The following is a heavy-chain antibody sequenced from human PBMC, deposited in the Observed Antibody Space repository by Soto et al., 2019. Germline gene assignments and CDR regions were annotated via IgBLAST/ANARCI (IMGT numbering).Heavy chain of an antibody. Sequence: QVQLQQWGAGLLKPSETLSLTCAVYGGSFSGYYWSWIRQPPGKGLEWIGEINHSGSTNYNPSLKGPITISVNTSKNPFSLKVSSVTAADTGVYYCARVSGIYYHGIDVRGQGTTVTVSS. CDR1: GGSFSGYY. J-gene: IGHJ6*02. V-gene: IGHV4-34*01. CDR3: ARVSGIYYHGIDV. D-gene: IGHD1-26*01. CDR2: INHSGST.